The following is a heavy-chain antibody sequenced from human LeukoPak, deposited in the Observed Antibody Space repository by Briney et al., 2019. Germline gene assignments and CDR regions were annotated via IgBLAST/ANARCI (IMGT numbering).Heavy chain of an antibody. J-gene: IGHJ3*02. Sequence: SETLSLTCTVSGGSISSYYWSWIRQPPGKGLEWIGYIYYSGSTRYNPSLKSRVTISVDTSKNQFSLKLSSVTAADTAVYYCASPGDQEGSSRHPGTFDAFDIWGQGTMVTVSS. CDR3: ASPGDQEGSSRHPGTFDAFDI. CDR1: GGSISSYY. CDR2: IYYSGST. V-gene: IGHV4-59*01. D-gene: IGHD6-13*01.